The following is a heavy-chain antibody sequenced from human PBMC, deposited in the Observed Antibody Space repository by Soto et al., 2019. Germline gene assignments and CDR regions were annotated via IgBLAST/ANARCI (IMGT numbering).Heavy chain of an antibody. CDR2: IYYSGST. CDR3: ARNVDTARAYYFDF. V-gene: IGHV4-61*01. CDR1: GGSVSSGSYY. J-gene: IGHJ4*02. Sequence: KPSETLSLTCTVSGGSVSSGSYYWSWIRQPPGKGLEWIGYIYYSGSTNYNPSLKSRVTISVDTSKNQFSLKLTSVTAADTAVYYCARNVDTARAYYFDFWGQGTLVTVSS. D-gene: IGHD5-18*01.